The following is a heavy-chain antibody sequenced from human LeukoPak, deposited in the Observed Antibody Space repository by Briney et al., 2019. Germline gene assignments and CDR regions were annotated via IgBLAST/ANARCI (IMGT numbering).Heavy chain of an antibody. CDR3: ASRYCSSTSCYLPDY. V-gene: IGHV4-34*01. D-gene: IGHD2-2*01. CDR1: GGSFSGYY. J-gene: IGHJ4*02. CDR2: INHSGST. Sequence: SETLSLTCAVCGGSFSGYYWSWIRQPPGKGLEWIGEINHSGSTNYNPSLKSRVTISVDTSKNQFSLKLSSVTAADTAVYYCASRYCSSTSCYLPDYWGQGTLATVSS.